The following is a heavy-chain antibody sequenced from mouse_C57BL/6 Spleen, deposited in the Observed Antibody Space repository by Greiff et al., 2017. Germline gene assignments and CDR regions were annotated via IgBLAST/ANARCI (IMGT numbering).Heavy chain of an antibody. CDR3: ARSRATTVVDRDAMDY. Sequence: QVQLKQSGAELVKPGASVKISCKASGYTFTDYYINWVKQRPGQGLEWIGKIGPGSGSTYYNEKFKGKATMSADKSSSTAYMQLSSLTSEDSAVYFCARSRATTVVDRDAMDYCGQGTSVTVSS. CDR1: GYTFTDYY. D-gene: IGHD1-1*01. J-gene: IGHJ4*01. CDR2: IGPGSGST. V-gene: IGHV1-77*01.